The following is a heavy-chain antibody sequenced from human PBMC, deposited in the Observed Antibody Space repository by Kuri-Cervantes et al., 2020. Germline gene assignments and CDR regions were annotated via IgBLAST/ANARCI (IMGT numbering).Heavy chain of an antibody. CDR3: ARDQTELPSYYYYYYGMDV. CDR1: GFTFSSYG. V-gene: IGHV3-33*01. Sequence: GESLKISCAASGFTFSSYGMHWVRQAPGKGLEWVAVIWYDGSNKYYADSVKGRFTISRDNSKNTLYLQMNSLRAEDTAVYYCARDQTELPSYYYYYYGMDVWGQGTTVTVSS. J-gene: IGHJ6*02. D-gene: IGHD1-14*01. CDR2: IWYDGSNK.